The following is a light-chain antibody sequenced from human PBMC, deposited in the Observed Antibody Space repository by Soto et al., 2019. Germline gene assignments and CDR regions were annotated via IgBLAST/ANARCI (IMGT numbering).Light chain of an antibody. CDR1: QTVNTW. CDR3: QQYNDYFIT. J-gene: IGKJ5*01. V-gene: IGKV1-5*01. Sequence: DIQLTQSPSTLSASVGERVTITCRASQTVNTWLAWYQHKPGKAPKLLIYDASVLETGVPSRFSGFSSGTEFTLTISSLQPDDFATYYCQQYNDYFITFGQGTRLEIK. CDR2: DAS.